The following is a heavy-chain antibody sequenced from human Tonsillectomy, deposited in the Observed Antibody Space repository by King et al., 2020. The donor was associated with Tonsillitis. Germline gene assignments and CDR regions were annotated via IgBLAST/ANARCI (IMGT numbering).Heavy chain of an antibody. V-gene: IGHV4-34*01. Sequence: VQLQQWGAGLLKPSETLSLTCAVYGGSFSGYYWSWIRQPPGKGLEWIGEINHSGSTNYNPSLKSRVTISVDTSKNQFSLKLSSVTAADTAVYYCARGGIVGARFSYYMDVWGKGTTVTVSS. CDR3: ARGGIVGARFSYYMDV. D-gene: IGHD1-26*01. CDR1: GGSFSGYY. J-gene: IGHJ6*03. CDR2: INHSGST.